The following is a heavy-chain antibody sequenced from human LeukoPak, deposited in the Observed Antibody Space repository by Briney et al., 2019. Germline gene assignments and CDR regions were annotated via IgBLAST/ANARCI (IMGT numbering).Heavy chain of an antibody. Sequence: PSETLSPTCTVSGGSISSYYWSWIRQPAGKGLEWIGRIYTSGSTNYNPSLKSRVTISVDTSKNQFSLKLTSVTAADTAVYYCAREGTESQTVAFDIWGQGTMVTVSS. CDR3: AREGTESQTVAFDI. CDR1: GGSISSYY. CDR2: IYTSGST. V-gene: IGHV4-4*07. D-gene: IGHD1-1*01. J-gene: IGHJ3*02.